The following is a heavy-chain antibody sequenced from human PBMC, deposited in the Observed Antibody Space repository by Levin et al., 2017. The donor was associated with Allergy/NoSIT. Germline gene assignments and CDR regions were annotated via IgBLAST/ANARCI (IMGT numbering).Heavy chain of an antibody. CDR1: GFTFSNRA. D-gene: IGHD3-3*01. J-gene: IGHJ4*02. V-gene: IGHV3-23*01. CDR3: AKGITIFGVGRLDY. Sequence: GASVKVSCAASGFTFSNRAMTWVRQAAGKGLEWVSGITGGGDNTHYADSVKGRFTISRDNSKNTLYLQMNSLRAEDTAIYYCAKGITIFGVGRLDYWGQGTLVTVSS. CDR2: ITGGGDNT.